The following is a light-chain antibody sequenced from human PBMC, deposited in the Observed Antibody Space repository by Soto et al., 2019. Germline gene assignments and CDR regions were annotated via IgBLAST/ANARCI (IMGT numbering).Light chain of an antibody. V-gene: IGKV3-20*01. CDR2: DVS. J-gene: IGKJ1*01. Sequence: EIGLTQSPGTLSLSPGERATLSCRASHSVSSNYLAWYQQKPGQAPRLLIYDVSSRATGSPDRFSGSGCVTYFPLTISRLDPVDFAVYYYQHYGISPTFGQGTKVDIK. CDR3: QHYGISPT. CDR1: HSVSSNY.